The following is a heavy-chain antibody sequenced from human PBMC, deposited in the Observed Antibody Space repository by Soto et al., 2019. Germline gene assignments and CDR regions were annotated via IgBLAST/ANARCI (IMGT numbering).Heavy chain of an antibody. CDR3: ARDMHAGFTHYFDP. J-gene: IGHJ5*02. V-gene: IGHV4-59*02. Sequence: LSVTCSFSGVSASSYHRPWIRQCPGKGLEWIADTSHTGNTNYKPSLKSRVIISLDTSKSQVSLQLTSVTATDTALYYCARDMHAGFTHYFDPWGQGTLVTVSS. D-gene: IGHD1-26*01. CDR1: GVSASSYH. CDR2: TSHTGNT.